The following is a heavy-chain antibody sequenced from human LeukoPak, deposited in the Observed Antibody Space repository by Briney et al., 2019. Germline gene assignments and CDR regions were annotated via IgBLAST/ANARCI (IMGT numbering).Heavy chain of an antibody. D-gene: IGHD6-19*01. Sequence: PGGSLRLSCAASGFTFSSNWMHWVRQAPGKGLVWVSRINSDGTMTNYADSVKGRFTISRDNAKNTLHLQMNSLGAEDTAVYYCARGLAVAGNCMDVWGQGTTVTVSS. CDR3: ARGLAVAGNCMDV. CDR2: INSDGTMT. J-gene: IGHJ6*02. CDR1: GFTFSSNW. V-gene: IGHV3-74*01.